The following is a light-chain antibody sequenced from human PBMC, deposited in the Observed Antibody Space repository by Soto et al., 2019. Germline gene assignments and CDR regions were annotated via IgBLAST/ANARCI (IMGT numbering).Light chain of an antibody. J-gene: IGKJ1*01. V-gene: IGKV3-20*01. Sequence: EIVLTQSPGTLSLSPGERATFSCRASQTVRSSNLAWYQQTPGQAPKVLIYGASSRATGVPDRFSCSGSGTDFILTISRLEPEDFAVYYCQQYGSSPRTFGQGTKVEIK. CDR1: QTVRSSN. CDR2: GAS. CDR3: QQYGSSPRT.